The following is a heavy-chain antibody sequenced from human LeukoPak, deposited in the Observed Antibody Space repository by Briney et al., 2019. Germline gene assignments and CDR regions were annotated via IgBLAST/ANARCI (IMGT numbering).Heavy chain of an antibody. CDR2: IIPIFGTA. D-gene: IGHD5-24*01. V-gene: IGHV1-69*13. J-gene: IGHJ4*02. CDR3: AREKGEMATSYYFDY. CDR1: GGTFSSYA. Sequence: SVKVSCKASGGTFSSYAISWVRQAPGQGLEWMGGIIPIFGTANYAQKFQGRVTITADESTSTAYMELSSLRSEDTAVYYCAREKGEMATSYYFDYWGQGTLVTVSS.